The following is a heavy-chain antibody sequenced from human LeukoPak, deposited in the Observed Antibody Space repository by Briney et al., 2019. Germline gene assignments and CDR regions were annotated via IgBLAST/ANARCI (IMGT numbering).Heavy chain of an antibody. CDR3: AREGYYGSGSYYYDY. CDR1: GYTFISYV. CDR2: ISAYNGNT. Sequence: ASVKVSCKASGYTFISYVISWVRQAPGQGLEWMGWISAYNGNTNYAQKLQGRGTMTTDTYTSTAYMELRSLRSDDTAVYYCAREGYYGSGSYYYDYWGQGTLVTVSS. V-gene: IGHV1-18*04. J-gene: IGHJ4*02. D-gene: IGHD3-10*01.